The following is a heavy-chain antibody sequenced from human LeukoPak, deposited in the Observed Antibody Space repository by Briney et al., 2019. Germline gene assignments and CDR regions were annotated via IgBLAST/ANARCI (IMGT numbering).Heavy chain of an antibody. Sequence: TSQTLSLTCAISGDSVSSNSATWNWIRQSPSRGLEWLGRTYYRSKWYNNYAVSVKSRITIIPDTSNTQFSLQLNSVTPEDTAVYYCARDKGGGVDTALAYWGQGTLVTVSS. CDR3: ARDKGGGVDTALAY. D-gene: IGHD5-18*01. J-gene: IGHJ4*02. CDR2: TYYRSKWYN. V-gene: IGHV6-1*01. CDR1: GDSVSSNSAT.